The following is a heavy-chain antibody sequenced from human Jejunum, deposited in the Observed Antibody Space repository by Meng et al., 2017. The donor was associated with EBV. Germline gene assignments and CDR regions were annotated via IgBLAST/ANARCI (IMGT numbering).Heavy chain of an antibody. CDR1: GESLSKYY. CDR2: MNHDGRA. Sequence: QVQIQEWGAGQLKPSETLSPFGTVYGESLSKYYWSWIRQPPGKGPQWIGEMNHDGRANYNPSLKSRVTMSVDTSKNQVSLKLSSVTAADTAIYYCARLIVDPIDNWFDPWGQGTLVTVAS. V-gene: IGHV4-34*01. J-gene: IGHJ5*02. CDR3: ARLIVDPIDNWFDP. D-gene: IGHD2-8*01.